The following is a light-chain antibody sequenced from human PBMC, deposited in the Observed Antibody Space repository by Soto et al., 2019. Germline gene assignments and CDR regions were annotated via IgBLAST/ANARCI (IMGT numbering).Light chain of an antibody. CDR3: QKYGSLPYT. J-gene: IGKJ2*01. CDR1: QSISSY. Sequence: EVVLTQSPDTLSLPPGDRATLSCRASQSISSYLAWYQQKTGQAPRILIYDESSRATGIPARFSGSGSGTDLNLTISSLEPEDFAVYHCQKYGSLPYTFGQGTKVDIK. CDR2: DES. V-gene: IGKV3-11*01.